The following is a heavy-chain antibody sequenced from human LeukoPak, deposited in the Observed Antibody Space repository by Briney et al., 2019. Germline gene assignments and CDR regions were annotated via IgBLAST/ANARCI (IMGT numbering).Heavy chain of an antibody. CDR3: ARDRVGSYYGSGSLDY. D-gene: IGHD3-10*01. J-gene: IGHJ4*02. CDR1: GFALSSYT. V-gene: IGHV3-23*01. CDR2: LRGPEGSP. Sequence: GGSLRLSCAASGFALSSYTMSWVRQAPGKGLEWVSSLRGPEGSPFYADSVKGRFTISRDNAKNTLYLQMNSLSAEDTALYYCARDRVGSYYGSGSLDYWGQGTLVTVSS.